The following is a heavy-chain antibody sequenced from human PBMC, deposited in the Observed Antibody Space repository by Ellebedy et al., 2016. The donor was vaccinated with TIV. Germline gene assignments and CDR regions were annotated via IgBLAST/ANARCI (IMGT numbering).Heavy chain of an antibody. J-gene: IGHJ1*01. D-gene: IGHD3/OR15-3a*01. CDR1: SHSISSGYD. CDR2: GYQSGIT. V-gene: IGHV4-38-2*02. CDR3: ARGRDLSLDA. Sequence: GSLRLXXTVSSHSISSGYDWLYNWVWIRQSPGKGLEWIVSGYQSGITYYNPSLKSRVTISVDTSKNQFSLKLSSVTAADTAVYYCARGRDLSLDAWGQGTLVTVSS.